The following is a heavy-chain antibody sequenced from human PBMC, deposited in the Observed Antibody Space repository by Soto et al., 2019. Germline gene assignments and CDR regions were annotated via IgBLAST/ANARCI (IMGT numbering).Heavy chain of an antibody. V-gene: IGHV4-4*07. D-gene: IGHD3-22*01. CDR3: ASFYYDSRKGPAYYYGMDV. J-gene: IGHJ6*02. CDR2: IYTSGST. CDR1: GGSISSYY. Sequence: SETLSLTCTVSGGSISSYYWSWIRQPAGKGLEWIGRIYTSGSTNYNPSLKSRVTMSVDTSKNQFSLKLSSVTAADTAVYYCASFYYDSRKGPAYYYGMDVWGQGTTVTVSS.